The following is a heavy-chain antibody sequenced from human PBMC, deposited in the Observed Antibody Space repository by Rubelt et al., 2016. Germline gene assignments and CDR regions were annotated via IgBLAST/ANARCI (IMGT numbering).Heavy chain of an antibody. V-gene: IGHV3-9*01. J-gene: IGHJ6*02. Sequence: WNSGSIGYADSVKGRFTISRDNAKNSLYLQMNSLRAEDTALYYCAKDMSSDIVVVPAAIRDYYYGMDVWGQGTTVTVSS. CDR3: AKDMSSDIVVVPAAIRDYYYGMDV. D-gene: IGHD2-2*02. CDR2: WNSGSI.